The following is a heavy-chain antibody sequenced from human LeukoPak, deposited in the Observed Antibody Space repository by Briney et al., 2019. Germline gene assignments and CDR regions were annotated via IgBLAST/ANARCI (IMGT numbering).Heavy chain of an antibody. CDR3: ARRGITMVRGVIGWFDP. D-gene: IGHD3-10*01. Sequence: SETLSLTCTVSGGSISSSSYYWGWIRQPPVKGLEWIGSIYYSGSTYYNPSLKSRVTISVDTSKNQFSLKLSSVTAADTAVYYCARRGITMVRGVIGWFDPWGQGTLVTVSS. J-gene: IGHJ5*02. V-gene: IGHV4-39*01. CDR1: GGSISSSSYY. CDR2: IYYSGST.